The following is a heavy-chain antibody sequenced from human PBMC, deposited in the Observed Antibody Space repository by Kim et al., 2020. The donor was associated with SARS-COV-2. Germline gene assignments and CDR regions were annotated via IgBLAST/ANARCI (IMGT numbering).Heavy chain of an antibody. D-gene: IGHD2-21*01. V-gene: IGHV3-23*01. CDR2: ITGGGIT. J-gene: IGHJ4*02. CDR3: VSRGVNSMDYFDY. Sequence: GGSLRLSCAASGFTFGTYIMSWVRQTPRKGLEWVSSITGGGITFYADSVTGRFTISRENPKNKLHLQMNSLRVEDTALYYCVSRGVNSMDYFDYWGQGSLVTVSS. CDR1: GFTFGTYI.